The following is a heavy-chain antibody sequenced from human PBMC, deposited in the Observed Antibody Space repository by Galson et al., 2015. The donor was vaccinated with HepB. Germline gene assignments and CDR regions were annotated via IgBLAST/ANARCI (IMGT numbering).Heavy chain of an antibody. V-gene: IGHV1-3*01. J-gene: IGHJ3*02. Sequence: SVKVSCKASGYTFTSYAMHWVRQAPGQRLEWMGWINAGNGNTKYSQKFQGRVTITRDTSASTAYMELSSLRSEDTAVYYCARDPEFPAAGSSGWGAFDIWGQGTMVTVSS. D-gene: IGHD6-19*01. CDR3: ARDPEFPAAGSSGWGAFDI. CDR1: GYTFTSYA. CDR2: INAGNGNT.